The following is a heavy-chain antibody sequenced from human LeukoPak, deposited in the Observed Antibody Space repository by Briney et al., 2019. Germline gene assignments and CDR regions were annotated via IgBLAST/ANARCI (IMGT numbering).Heavy chain of an antibody. CDR3: ARDYYGSGSYYTSNYYYGMDV. D-gene: IGHD3-10*01. CDR2: IKPDGSEK. J-gene: IGHJ6*02. Sequence: PGGSLRLSCAASGFIFRSYWMSWVRQAPGKGLEWVANIKPDGSEKNSVDFVKGRFTISRDNANNSLYLQMNSLRTEDTAVHFCARDYYGSGSYYTSNYYYGMDVWGQGTTVTVSS. CDR1: GFIFRSYW. V-gene: IGHV3-7*01.